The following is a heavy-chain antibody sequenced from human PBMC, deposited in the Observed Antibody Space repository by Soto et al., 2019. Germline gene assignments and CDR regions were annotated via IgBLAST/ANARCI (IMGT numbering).Heavy chain of an antibody. CDR1: GGSISSSSYY. Sequence: QLQLQESGPGLVKPSETLSLTCTVSGGSISSSSYYWGWIRQPPGKGLEWIGSIYYSGSTYYNPSLKSRVTISVYTSKNQFSLKLSSVTAADTAVYYCARPVLGYCSSTSCSWFYPWGQGTLVTVSS. CDR2: IYYSGST. CDR3: ARPVLGYCSSTSCSWFYP. J-gene: IGHJ5*02. D-gene: IGHD2-2*01. V-gene: IGHV4-39*01.